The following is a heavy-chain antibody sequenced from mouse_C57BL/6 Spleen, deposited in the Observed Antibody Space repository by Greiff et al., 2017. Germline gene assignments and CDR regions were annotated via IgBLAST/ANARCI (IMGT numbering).Heavy chain of an antibody. J-gene: IGHJ2*01. Sequence: VQLQQPGAELVKPGASVKLSCKASGYTFTSYWMHWVKQRPGQGLEWIGMIHPNSGSTNYNEKFKSKATLTVDKSSSTAYMKLSSLTSEDSAVYYCAREEDFITTVVPFDYWGQGTTRTVSS. V-gene: IGHV1-64*01. CDR1: GYTFTSYW. D-gene: IGHD1-1*01. CDR2: IHPNSGST. CDR3: AREEDFITTVVPFDY.